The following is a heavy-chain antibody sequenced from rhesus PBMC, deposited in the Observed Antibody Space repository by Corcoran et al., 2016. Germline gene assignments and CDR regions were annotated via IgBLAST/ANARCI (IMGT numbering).Heavy chain of an antibody. CDR1: GYSISSGYG. CDR2: ISYSGST. D-gene: IGHD1-44*02. Sequence: QLQLQESGPGLVKPSETLSLTCAVSGYSISSGYGWRWIRQPPGKGLEWIGYISYSGSTSYNPSLKSRVTISRDTSKNQFSLKLSSVTAADTAVYYCARVGAPIYFDYWGQGVLVTVSS. CDR3: ARVGAPIYFDY. V-gene: IGHV4-122*02. J-gene: IGHJ4*01.